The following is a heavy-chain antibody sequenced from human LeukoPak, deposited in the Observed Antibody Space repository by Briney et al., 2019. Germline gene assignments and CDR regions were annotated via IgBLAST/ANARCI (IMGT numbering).Heavy chain of an antibody. Sequence: GGSLRLSCAASEFTFDKYWMHWVRQAPGKGLVRVSRINGDGTITSYADSVKGAFIISRDNAKNTLYLQVSSLRAEDTAVYYCATGNYYDSRGYYTFGHWGQGTLVTVSS. D-gene: IGHD3-22*01. J-gene: IGHJ4*02. CDR2: INGDGTIT. CDR1: EFTFDKYW. V-gene: IGHV3-74*01. CDR3: ATGNYYDSRGYYTFGH.